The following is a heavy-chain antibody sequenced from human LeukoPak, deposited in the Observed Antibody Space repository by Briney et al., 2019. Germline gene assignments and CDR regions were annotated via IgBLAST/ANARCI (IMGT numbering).Heavy chain of an antibody. CDR1: GFTFSNFA. CDR3: AKRSYSNYEYYFDY. V-gene: IGHV3-23*01. CDR2: ISGSGSST. Sequence: PGGSLRLSCAAAGFTFSNFAMSWVRQAPGKGLEWVSAISGSGSSTYYADSVKGRFTISRDNSKNTLFLQMNSLRAEDTAVYYCAKRSYSNYEYYFDYWGQGTLVTVSS. J-gene: IGHJ4*02. D-gene: IGHD4-11*01.